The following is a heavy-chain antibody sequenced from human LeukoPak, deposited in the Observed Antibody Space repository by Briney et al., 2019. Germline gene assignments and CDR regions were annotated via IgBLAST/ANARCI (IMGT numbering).Heavy chain of an antibody. CDR2: INGDGSST. D-gene: IGHD5-12*01. V-gene: IGHV3-74*01. CDR1: GFTFSTFW. J-gene: IGHJ5*02. Sequence: GGSLRLSCAASGFTFSTFWMHWVRQAPGKGLVWVSRINGDGSSTFYADSVKGRFTISRDNARDTVHLRMNSLRAEDTAVYYCVRDAYSGYDHGDNWFDPWGQGTLVTVSS. CDR3: VRDAYSGYDHGDNWFDP.